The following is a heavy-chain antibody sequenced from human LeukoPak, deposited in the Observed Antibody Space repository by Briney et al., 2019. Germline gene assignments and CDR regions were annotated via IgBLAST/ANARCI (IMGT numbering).Heavy chain of an antibody. J-gene: IGHJ4*02. CDR3: ASSIGDYYGSGSYLSHYFDY. V-gene: IGHV4-59*01. CDR1: GGSISSYY. Sequence: SETLSLTCTVSGGSISSYYWSWIRQPPGKGLEWIGYIYYSGSTNYNPSLKSRATISVDTSKNQFSLKLSSVTAADTAVYYCASSIGDYYGSGSYLSHYFDYWGQGTLVTVSS. CDR2: IYYSGST. D-gene: IGHD3-10*01.